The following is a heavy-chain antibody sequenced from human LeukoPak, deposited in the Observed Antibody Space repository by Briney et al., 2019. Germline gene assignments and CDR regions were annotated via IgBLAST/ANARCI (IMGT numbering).Heavy chain of an antibody. CDR3: ARLRRRFDSSGYYHVGSYFDY. J-gene: IGHJ4*02. D-gene: IGHD3-22*01. V-gene: IGHV6-1*01. CDR1: GDSVSSNSAA. CDR2: TYCRSKWYN. Sequence: SQTLSLTCAISGDSVSSNSAAWNWIRQSPSRGLEWLGRTYCRSKWYNDYAVSVKSRITINPDTSKNQFSLQLNSVTPEDTAVYYCARLRRRFDSSGYYHVGSYFDYWGQGTLVTVSS.